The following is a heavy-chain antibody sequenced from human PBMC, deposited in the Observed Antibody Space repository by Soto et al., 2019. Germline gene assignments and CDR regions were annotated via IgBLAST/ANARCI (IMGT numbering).Heavy chain of an antibody. CDR1: GDSVSSPYY. CDR2: VFHTGTT. D-gene: IGHD6-19*01. Sequence: QVQLQESGPGLVKPSGTLSLTCAVSGDSVSSPYYWCWVRQPPGKGLEWIGEVFHTGTTSYNPSLRSRVTISTDTSNNQFSLDLSYVTAADTAVYYCARSAGWYAVHSWGPGTLVIVSS. J-gene: IGHJ4*02. V-gene: IGHV4-4*02. CDR3: ARSAGWYAVHS.